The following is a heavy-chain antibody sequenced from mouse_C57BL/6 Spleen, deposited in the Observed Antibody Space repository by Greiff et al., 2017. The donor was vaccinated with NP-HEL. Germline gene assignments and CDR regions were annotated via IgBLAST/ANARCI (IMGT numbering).Heavy chain of an antibody. J-gene: IGHJ2*01. CDR2: INPSSGYT. CDR1: GYTFTSYT. D-gene: IGHD6-1*01. CDR3: ARSLLYYFDY. V-gene: IGHV1-4*01. Sequence: VQLQESGAELARPGASVKMSCKASGYTFTSYTMHWVKQRPGQGLEWIGYINPSSGYTKYNQKFKDKATLTADKSSSTAYMQLSSLTSEDSAVYYCARSLLYYFDYWGQGTTLTVSS.